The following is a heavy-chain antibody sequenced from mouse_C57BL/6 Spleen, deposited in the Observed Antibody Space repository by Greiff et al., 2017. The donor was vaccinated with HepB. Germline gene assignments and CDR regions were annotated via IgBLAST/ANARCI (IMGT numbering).Heavy chain of an antibody. J-gene: IGHJ4*01. CDR1: GYTFTSYW. CDR3: ARRRYYGSRNYAMDY. Sequence: QVQLQQPGAELVKPGASVKMSCKASGYTFTSYWITWVKQRPGQGLEWIGDIYPGSGSTNYNEKFKSKATLTVDTSSSTAYMKLSSLTSEDSAVYYCARRRYYGSRNYAMDYWGQGTSVTVSS. D-gene: IGHD1-1*01. V-gene: IGHV1-55*01. CDR2: IYPGSGST.